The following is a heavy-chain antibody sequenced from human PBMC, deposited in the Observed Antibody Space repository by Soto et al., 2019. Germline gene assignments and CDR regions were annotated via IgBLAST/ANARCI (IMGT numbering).Heavy chain of an antibody. CDR2: IDSGGDT. CDR3: ARPPGYISDWYYFDL. J-gene: IGHJ4*02. D-gene: IGHD3-9*01. CDR1: GLSISNNY. V-gene: IGHV3-53*01. Sequence: PGGSLRLSCAASGLSISNNYMTWVRQAPGKGLEWVSLIDSGGDTYYADSVKGRFTLSRDSSKNTLYLQMNSLRAEDTAVYYCARPPGYISDWYYFDLWGQGTQVTVSS.